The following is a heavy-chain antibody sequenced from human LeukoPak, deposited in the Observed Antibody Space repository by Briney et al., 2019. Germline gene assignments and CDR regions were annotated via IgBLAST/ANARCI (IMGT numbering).Heavy chain of an antibody. Sequence: SETLSLTCSVSGGSIYGSGWHWSWLRQPPGKGLEWIGYIYHSGGTYISPPLTSRVSLSVDRYKNQFFLYLNYATDVDTAVYYCARGPIGGVVLGTALGYFDPWGQGTLVTVSS. J-gene: IGHJ5*02. D-gene: IGHD2-21*02. V-gene: IGHV4-30-2*01. CDR1: GGSIYGSGWH. CDR2: IYHSGGT. CDR3: ARGPIGGVVLGTALGYFDP.